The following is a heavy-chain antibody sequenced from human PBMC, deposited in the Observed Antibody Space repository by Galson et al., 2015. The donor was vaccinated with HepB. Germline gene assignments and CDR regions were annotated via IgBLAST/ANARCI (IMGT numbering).Heavy chain of an antibody. J-gene: IGHJ4*02. CDR2: INSDGTYI. CDR1: GFTFSNYW. CDR3: ARTRGAAAGIFDY. Sequence: SLRLSCAASGFTFSNYWMHWVRQAPGKGQVWVSRINSDGTYITYADSVKGRFTISRDNAKNTLYLQMNSPRAEDTALYYCARTRGAAAGIFDYWGQGSLVTVSS. V-gene: IGHV3-74*01. D-gene: IGHD6-13*01.